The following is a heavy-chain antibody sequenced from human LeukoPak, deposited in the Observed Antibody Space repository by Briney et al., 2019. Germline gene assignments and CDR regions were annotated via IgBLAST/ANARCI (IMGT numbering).Heavy chain of an antibody. CDR1: GGTFSSYA. CDR2: IIPIFGTA. J-gene: IGHJ3*02. V-gene: IGHV1-69*06. D-gene: IGHD1-26*01. CDR3: ARDLGVVRRWELAGGGGADAFDI. Sequence: GASVKVSYKASGGTFSSYAISWVRQAPGQGLEWMGGIIPIFGTANYAQKFQGRVTITADKSTSTAYMELSSLRSEDTAVYYCARDLGVVRRWELAGGGGADAFDIWGQGTMVTVSS.